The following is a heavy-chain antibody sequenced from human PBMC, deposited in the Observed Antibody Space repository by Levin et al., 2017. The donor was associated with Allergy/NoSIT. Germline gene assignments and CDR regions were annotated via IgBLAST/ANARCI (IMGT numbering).Heavy chain of an antibody. Sequence: LAGGSLRLSCAASGFTFGDYAMHWVRQAPGKGLEWVSGIGWNSGIIVYADSVKGRFTISRDNAQNSLYLQVNSLRAEDTALYYCAKDIYAYGGYCSGGSCSFDYWGQGILVTVSS. V-gene: IGHV3-9*01. CDR2: IGWNSGII. D-gene: IGHD2-15*01. CDR1: GFTFGDYA. CDR3: AKDIYAYGGYCSGGSCSFDY. J-gene: IGHJ4*02.